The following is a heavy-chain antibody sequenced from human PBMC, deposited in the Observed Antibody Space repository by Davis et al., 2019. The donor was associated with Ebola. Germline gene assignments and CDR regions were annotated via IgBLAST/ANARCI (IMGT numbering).Heavy chain of an antibody. J-gene: IGHJ4*02. CDR1: GGSISSSNW. Sequence: PSETLSLTCAVSGGSISSSNWWSWVRQPPGKGLEWIGEIYHSGSTNYNPSLKSRVTISVDKSKNQFSLKLSSVTAADTAVYYCARDVAVAGSTYFDYWGQGTLVTVSS. V-gene: IGHV4-4*02. CDR3: ARDVAVAGSTYFDY. D-gene: IGHD6-19*01. CDR2: IYHSGST.